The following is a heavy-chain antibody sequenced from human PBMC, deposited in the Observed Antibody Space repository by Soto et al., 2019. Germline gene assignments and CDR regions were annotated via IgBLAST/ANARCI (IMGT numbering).Heavy chain of an antibody. V-gene: IGHV1-2*04. J-gene: IGHJ4*02. CDR1: GYTFTGYY. D-gene: IGHD2-8*01. CDR3: ARSVDCTNGVCPPRWYFDY. CDR2: INPNSGGT. Sequence: ASVKVSCKASGYTFTGYYMHWVRQAPGQGLEWMGWINPNSGGTNYAQKFQGWVTMTRDTYISTAYKELSRLRSDDTAVYYCARSVDCTNGVCPPRWYFDYWGQGTLVTVSA.